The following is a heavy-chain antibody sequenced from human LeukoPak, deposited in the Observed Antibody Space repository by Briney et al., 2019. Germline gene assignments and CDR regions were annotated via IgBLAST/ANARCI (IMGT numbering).Heavy chain of an antibody. J-gene: IGHJ4*02. CDR2: ISSRSSYI. Sequence: GGSLRLSCAASGFTFSSYTINWVRQAPGKGLEWVSSISSRSSYIYYADSVKGRFTIARDNAKNSLYLQMNSLRAEDTAVYYCAREGSGWNFDYWGQGTLVTVSS. D-gene: IGHD6-19*01. V-gene: IGHV3-21*01. CDR3: AREGSGWNFDY. CDR1: GFTFSSYT.